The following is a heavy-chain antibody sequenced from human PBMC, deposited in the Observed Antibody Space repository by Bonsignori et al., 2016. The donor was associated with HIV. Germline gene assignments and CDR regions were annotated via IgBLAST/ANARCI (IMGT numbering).Heavy chain of an antibody. V-gene: IGHV3-7*03. CDR3: ARDNRLSGWSDYYYYMDV. Sequence: VRQAPGKGLEWVANIKQDGSEKYYVDSVKGRFTISRDNAKNSLYLQMNSLRAEDTAVYYCARDNRLSGWSDYYYYMDVWGKGTTVTVSS. CDR2: IKQDGSEK. D-gene: IGHD6-19*01. J-gene: IGHJ6*03.